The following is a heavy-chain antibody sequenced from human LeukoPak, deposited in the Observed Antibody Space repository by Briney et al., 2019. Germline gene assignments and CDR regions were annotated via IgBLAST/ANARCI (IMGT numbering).Heavy chain of an antibody. CDR3: ARSIMITFGGVIVPWFDP. V-gene: IGHV3-48*03. Sequence: GGSLRLSCAASGFTFSNYEMDWVRQAPGKGLEWVSYISSSGSTIYYADSVKGRFTISRDNAKNSLYLQMNSLRAEDTAVYYCARSIMITFGGVIVPWFDPWGQGTLVTVSS. CDR1: GFTFSNYE. D-gene: IGHD3-16*02. CDR2: ISSSGSTI. J-gene: IGHJ5*02.